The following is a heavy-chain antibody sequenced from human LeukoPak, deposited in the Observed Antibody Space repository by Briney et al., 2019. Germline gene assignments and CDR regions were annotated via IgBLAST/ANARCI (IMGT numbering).Heavy chain of an antibody. CDR1: GYIFSNYD. J-gene: IGHJ5*02. CDR3: ARDSPGNWFDP. D-gene: IGHD3-10*01. Sequence: ASVKVSCKTSGYIFSNYDINWVRQAPGQGLEWMGWVSGGNGNTKYSEKFQGRVTITRDTSASTAYMELSSLRSEDTAVYYCARDSPGNWFDPWGQGTLVTVSS. V-gene: IGHV1-3*01. CDR2: VSGGNGNT.